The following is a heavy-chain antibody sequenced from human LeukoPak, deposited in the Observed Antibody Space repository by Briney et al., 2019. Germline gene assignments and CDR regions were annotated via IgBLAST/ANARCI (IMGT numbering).Heavy chain of an antibody. CDR3: ARSWPHQSIFDYYYYMDV. V-gene: IGHV4-61*02. CDR1: GGSISSGSYY. CDR2: IYTSGST. J-gene: IGHJ6*03. D-gene: IGHD3-3*01. Sequence: SQTLSLTCTVSGGSISSGSYYWCWIRQPAGKGLEWIGRIYTSGSTNYNPSLKSRVTISVDTSKNQFSLKLSSVTAADTAVYYCARSWPHQSIFDYYYYMDVWGKGTTVTVSS.